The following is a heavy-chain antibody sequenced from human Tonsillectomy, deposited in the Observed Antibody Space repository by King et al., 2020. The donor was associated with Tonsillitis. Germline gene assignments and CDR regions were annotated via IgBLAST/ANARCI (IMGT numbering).Heavy chain of an antibody. D-gene: IGHD3-3*02. Sequence: QLVQSGGVVVQPGGSLRLSCAASGFTFDEYTMHWVRQAPGKGLAGGSLISWDGGTTYYADSLKDRFAISRDNSKNSLYLQMSALRTEDTALYYCAKVPGALRLFDAFDIWGRGTMVTVSS. V-gene: IGHV3-43*01. J-gene: IGHJ3*02. CDR1: GFTFDEYT. CDR3: AKVPGALRLFDAFDI. CDR2: ISWDGGTT.